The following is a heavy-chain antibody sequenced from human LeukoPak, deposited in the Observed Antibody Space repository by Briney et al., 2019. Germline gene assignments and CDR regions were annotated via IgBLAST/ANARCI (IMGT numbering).Heavy chain of an antibody. Sequence: GGSMRLSCAASGFTFSSYSMNWVRQAPGKGLEWVSYISSSSSTIYYADSVKGRFTISRDNAKNSLYLQINSLRAEDTAVYYCARDPGYSYGYVGFDYWGQGTLVTVSS. CDR1: GFTFSSYS. J-gene: IGHJ4*02. D-gene: IGHD5-18*01. CDR2: ISSSSSTI. CDR3: ARDPGYSYGYVGFDY. V-gene: IGHV3-48*01.